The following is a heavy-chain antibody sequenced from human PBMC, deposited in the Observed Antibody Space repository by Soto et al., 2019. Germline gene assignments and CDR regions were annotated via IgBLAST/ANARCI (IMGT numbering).Heavy chain of an antibody. CDR1: GGSISSGDYY. Sequence: SETLSLTCPVSGGSISSGDYYWSWIRQPPGKGLEWIGYIYYSGSTYYNPSLKSRVTISVDTSKNQFSLKLSSVTAADTAVYYCARDRELRYYYYGMDVWGQGTTVTVSS. CDR2: IYYSGST. D-gene: IGHD1-26*01. CDR3: ARDRELRYYYYGMDV. V-gene: IGHV4-30-4*01. J-gene: IGHJ6*02.